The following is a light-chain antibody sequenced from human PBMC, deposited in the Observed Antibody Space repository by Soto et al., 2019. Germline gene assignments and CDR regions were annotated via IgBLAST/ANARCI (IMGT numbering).Light chain of an antibody. CDR2: DAF. J-gene: IGKJ2*01. CDR3: QQYHTFYT. Sequence: DIQMTQSPSSLSASVGDRVTITCRASQSITDYLNWYQQKPGKAPKALIFDAFNLQSGVPPRFSGSGSGTEFTLTISGLQPDDFATYYCQQYHTFYTFGQGTKVDIK. V-gene: IGKV1-39*01. CDR1: QSITDY.